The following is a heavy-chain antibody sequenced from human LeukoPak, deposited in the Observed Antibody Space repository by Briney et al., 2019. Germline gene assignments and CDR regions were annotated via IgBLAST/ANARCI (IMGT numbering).Heavy chain of an antibody. Sequence: PGGSLRLSCAASGFTVSSSYMSWVRQAPGKGLEWVSAISGSGGSTYYADSVKGRFTISRDNSKNTLYLQMNSLRAEDTAVYYCAKDLRWAVPAAIRNDYWGQGTLVTVSS. CDR3: AKDLRWAVPAAIRNDY. CDR2: ISGSGGST. D-gene: IGHD2-2*02. V-gene: IGHV3-23*01. J-gene: IGHJ4*02. CDR1: GFTVSSSY.